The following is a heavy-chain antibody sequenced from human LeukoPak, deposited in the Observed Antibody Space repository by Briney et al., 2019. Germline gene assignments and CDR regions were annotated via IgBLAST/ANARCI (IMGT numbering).Heavy chain of an antibody. CDR1: GYNFSTFD. V-gene: IGHV1-8*03. CDR3: APGPLTGEHYHYYMDV. D-gene: IGHD7-27*01. J-gene: IGHJ6*03. Sequence: ASVKVPCKASGYNFSTFDINWVRQAPGQGLEWMGWMNPNTGKTGYAQKFQGRVTITGNTSISTVHMELSSLASDDTAVYYCAPGPLTGEHYHYYMDVWGKGTTVTVSS. CDR2: MNPNTGKT.